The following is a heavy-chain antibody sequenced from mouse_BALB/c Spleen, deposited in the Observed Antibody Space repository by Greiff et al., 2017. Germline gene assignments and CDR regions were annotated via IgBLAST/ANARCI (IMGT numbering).Heavy chain of an antibody. V-gene: IGHV2-9*02. Sequence: VHLVESGPGLVAPSQSLSITCTVSGFSLTNYAVHWVRQPPGKGLEWLGVIWAGGNTNYNSALMSRLSISKDNSKSHVFLQMNSLQTDDTAIYYCARGYGSCWYLDVWGEGTTVTVSS. J-gene: IGHJ1*01. CDR2: IWAGGNT. CDR1: GFSLTNYA. D-gene: IGHD1-1*01. CDR3: ARGYGSCWYLDV.